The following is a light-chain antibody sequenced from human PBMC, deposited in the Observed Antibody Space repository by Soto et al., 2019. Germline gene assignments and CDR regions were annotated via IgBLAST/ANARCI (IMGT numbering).Light chain of an antibody. CDR2: DVS. CDR1: SSDVGDYNY. CDR3: SSHTSSGARV. V-gene: IGLV2-14*01. Sequence: QSALTQPASVSGSPGQSITISCTGASSDVGDYNYVSWYQQYPGKAPKLMIYDVSKRPSGVSNRFSGSKSGNTASLTISGLQAGDEAFYHCSSHTSSGARVFCGGTKLTV. J-gene: IGLJ3*02.